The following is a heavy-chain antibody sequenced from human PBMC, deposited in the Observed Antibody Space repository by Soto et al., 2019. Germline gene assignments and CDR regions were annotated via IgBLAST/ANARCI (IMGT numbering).Heavy chain of an antibody. CDR1: GFTFSSYA. CDR3: ARDSSGLLLYYGSGSYTNFDY. V-gene: IGHV3-23*01. D-gene: IGHD3-10*01. CDR2: ISGSGGST. Sequence: PGGSLRLSCAASGFTFSSYAMSWVRQAPGKGLEWVSAISGSGGSTYYADSVKGRFTISRDNSKNTLYLQMNSLRSEDTAVYYCARDSSGLLLYYGSGSYTNFDYWGQGTLVTVSS. J-gene: IGHJ4*02.